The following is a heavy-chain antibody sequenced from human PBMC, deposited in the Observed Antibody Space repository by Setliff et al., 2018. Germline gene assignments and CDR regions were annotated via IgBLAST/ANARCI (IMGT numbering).Heavy chain of an antibody. CDR1: GGSFGGFY. CDR2: INHSGST. CDR3: ARSRTIAVKGGVFAV. Sequence: PSETLSLTCAVYGGSFGGFYWSWIRQSPGKGLEWIGEINHSGSTNYNPSLKSRVTISLDTSENQFSLELTSVTAADTAVYYCARSRTIAVKGGVFAVWGRGTLVTVSS. D-gene: IGHD6-19*01. J-gene: IGHJ2*01. V-gene: IGHV4-34*09.